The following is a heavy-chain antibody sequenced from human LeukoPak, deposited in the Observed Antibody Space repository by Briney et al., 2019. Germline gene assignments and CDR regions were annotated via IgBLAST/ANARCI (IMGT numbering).Heavy chain of an antibody. J-gene: IGHJ3*02. CDR1: GGSISSSSYN. Sequence: SETLSLTCTVSGGSISSSSYNWGWIRQPPGKGLEWIGSIYYSGSTYYNPSLKSRVTISVDTSKNQFSLKLSSVTAADTAVYYCAGGRGGAFDIWGQGTMVTVSS. CDR2: IYYSGST. CDR3: AGGRGGAFDI. V-gene: IGHV4-39*01. D-gene: IGHD3-10*01.